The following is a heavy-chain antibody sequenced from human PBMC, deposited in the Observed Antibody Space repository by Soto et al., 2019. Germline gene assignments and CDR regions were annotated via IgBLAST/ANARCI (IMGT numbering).Heavy chain of an antibody. V-gene: IGHV3-74*01. CDR2: INSEGSST. D-gene: IGHD2-15*01. CDR3: ARDTGGRLDP. CDR1: GFTFSNYW. J-gene: IGHJ5*02. Sequence: EVQLVESGGGLVQPGGSLRLSCAASGFTFSNYWMHWVRQAPGKGLVWVSRINSEGSSTSYADSVKGRFTISRDNAKKTLYLQMNSLRAEDTAVYYCARDTGGRLDPWGQVTLVTVTS.